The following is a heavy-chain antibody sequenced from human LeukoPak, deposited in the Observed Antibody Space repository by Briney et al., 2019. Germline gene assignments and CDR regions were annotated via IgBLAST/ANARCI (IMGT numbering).Heavy chain of an antibody. CDR3: ARQSYHGSGTYYIPDS. CDR2: IYYSGST. Sequence: SETLSLTCTVSGGSISSSSYYWGWIRRPPGKGLEWIGSIYYSGSTYYNPSLKSRVTISVDTSKNQFSLKLSSVTAADTAVYYCARQSYHGSGTYYIPDSWGQGTLVTVSS. CDR1: GGSISSSSYY. D-gene: IGHD3-10*01. V-gene: IGHV4-39*01. J-gene: IGHJ4*02.